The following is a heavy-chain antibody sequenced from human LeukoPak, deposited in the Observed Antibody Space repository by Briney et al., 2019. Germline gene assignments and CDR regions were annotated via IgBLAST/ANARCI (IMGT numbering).Heavy chain of an antibody. CDR3: ARDGTAYSLPDAFDI. J-gene: IGHJ3*02. CDR1: GFCFSSYS. V-gene: IGHV3-48*04. Sequence: AGGSLRLSCAASGFCFSSYSMNWVRQAPGKGLEWVSDISSSSSTIYYADSVKGRFTISRDNAKNSLYLQMSSLRAEDTAVYYCARDGTAYSLPDAFDIWGQGTMVTVSS. CDR2: ISSSSSTI. D-gene: IGHD2-15*01.